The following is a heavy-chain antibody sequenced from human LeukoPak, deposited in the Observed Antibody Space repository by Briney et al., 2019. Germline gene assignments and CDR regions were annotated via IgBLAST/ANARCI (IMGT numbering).Heavy chain of an antibody. Sequence: PGGSLRLSCAASGFTFNHYWMTWVRQAPGKGLEWVANIKEDGSEEYYVDSVKDRFTISRDNAKNSVYLQMNNLRVEDTAVYYCAKDGPTAYFDYWGQGILVAVSS. D-gene: IGHD5-18*01. CDR1: GFTFNHYW. V-gene: IGHV3-7*01. J-gene: IGHJ4*02. CDR3: AKDGPTAYFDY. CDR2: IKEDGSEE.